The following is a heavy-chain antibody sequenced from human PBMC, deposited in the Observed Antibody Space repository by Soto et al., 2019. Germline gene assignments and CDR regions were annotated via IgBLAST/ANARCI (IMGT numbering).Heavy chain of an antibody. CDR3: ARLPLEDDY. J-gene: IGHJ4*02. CDR2: IYYSGST. V-gene: IGHV4-39*01. Sequence: SETLSLTCTVSGGSISSSSYYWGWIRQPPGKGLEWIGSIYYSGSTYYNPSLKSRVTISVDTSKNQFSLKLSSVTAADTAVYYCARLPLEDDYWGQGTLVTVSS. CDR1: GGSISSSSYY. D-gene: IGHD1-1*01.